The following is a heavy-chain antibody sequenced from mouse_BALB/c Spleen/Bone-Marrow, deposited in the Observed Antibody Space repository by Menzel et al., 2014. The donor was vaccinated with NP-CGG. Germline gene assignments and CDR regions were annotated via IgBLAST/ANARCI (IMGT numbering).Heavy chain of an antibody. J-gene: IGHJ2*01. V-gene: IGHV1-9*01. CDR2: ILPGSGST. CDR3: TRGDYFDY. Sequence: QVQLQQSGAELMKPGASVKISCKATGYTFSSYWIEWVKQRPGHGLEWIGEILPGSGSTNYNEKFKGKATFTADTSSNTAYMQLSSETSEDSAVYCCTRGDYFDYWGQGTTLTVSS. CDR1: GYTFSSYW.